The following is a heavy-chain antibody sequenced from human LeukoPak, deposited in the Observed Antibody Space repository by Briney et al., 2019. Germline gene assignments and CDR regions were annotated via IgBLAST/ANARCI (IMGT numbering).Heavy chain of an antibody. J-gene: IGHJ5*02. CDR1: GFTFSNYW. CDR2: IKQDGGEQ. CDR3: ARSRRDPYDYDSSGYYVGGTDWFDP. V-gene: IGHV3-7*01. Sequence: AGGSLRLSCAASGFTFSNYWMTWVRQAPGKGPEWVANIKQDGGEQYYVDSVKGRFTISRDNAKNSLYLQMNSLRAEDTAVYYCARSRRDPYDYDSSGYYVGGTDWFDPWGQGTLVTVSS. D-gene: IGHD3-22*01.